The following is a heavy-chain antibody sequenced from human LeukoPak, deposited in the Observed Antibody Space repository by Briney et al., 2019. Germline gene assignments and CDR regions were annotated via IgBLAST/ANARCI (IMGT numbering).Heavy chain of an antibody. CDR3: ASDPVTTWDNYFDY. Sequence: ASVKVSCKASGGTCSSYAISWVRQAPGQGLEWMGGIIPIFGTANYAQKFQGRVTITADESTSTAYMELSSLRSEDTAVYYCASDPVTTWDNYFDYWGQGTLVTVSS. J-gene: IGHJ4*02. V-gene: IGHV1-69*13. CDR1: GGTCSSYA. D-gene: IGHD4-17*01. CDR2: IIPIFGTA.